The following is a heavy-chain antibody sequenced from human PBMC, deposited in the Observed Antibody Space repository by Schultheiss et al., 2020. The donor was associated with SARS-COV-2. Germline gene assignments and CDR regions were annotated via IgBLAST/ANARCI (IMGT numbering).Heavy chain of an antibody. CDR3: ARDYRGRTPDY. V-gene: IGHV1-69*04. D-gene: IGHD2-15*01. Sequence: SVKVSCKASGGTFSSYAISWVRQAPGQGLEWMGRIIPILGIANYAQKFQGRVTITADKSTSTAYMELRSLRSDDTAVYYCARDYRGRTPDYWGQGTLVTVSS. J-gene: IGHJ4*02. CDR2: IIPILGIA. CDR1: GGTFSSYA.